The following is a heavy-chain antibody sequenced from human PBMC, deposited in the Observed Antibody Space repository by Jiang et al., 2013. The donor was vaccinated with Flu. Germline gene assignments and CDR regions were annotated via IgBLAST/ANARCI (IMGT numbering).Heavy chain of an antibody. V-gene: IGHV3-15*01. D-gene: IGHD3-22*01. J-gene: IGHJ4*02. CDR3: TTDLMIVVVNDDY. Sequence: ISRDDSKNTLYLQMNSLKTEDTAVYYCTTDLMIVVVNDDYWGQGTLVTVSS.